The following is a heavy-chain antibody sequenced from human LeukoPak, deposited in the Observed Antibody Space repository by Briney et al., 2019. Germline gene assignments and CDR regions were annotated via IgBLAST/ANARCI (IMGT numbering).Heavy chain of an antibody. V-gene: IGHV4-4*09. CDR3: ARHEAYYDFWSTPWFDP. Sequence: SETLSLTCTVSGGSISSYYWSWIRQPPGKGLEWIGYIYTSGSTNYNPSLKSRVTISVDTSKNQFSLKLSSVTAADMAVYYCARHEAYYDFWSTPWFDPWGQGTLVTVSS. D-gene: IGHD3-3*01. CDR1: GGSISSYY. CDR2: IYTSGST. J-gene: IGHJ5*02.